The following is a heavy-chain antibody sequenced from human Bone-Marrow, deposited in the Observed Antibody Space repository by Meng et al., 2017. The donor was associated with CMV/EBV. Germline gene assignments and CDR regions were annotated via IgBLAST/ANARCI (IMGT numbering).Heavy chain of an antibody. D-gene: IGHD3-3*01. V-gene: IGHV3-20*04. CDR3: AKDGGDYDFWSGGGDYGMDV. Sequence: GGSLRLSCAASGFTFDDYGMSWVRQAPGKGLEWVSGINWNGGSTGYADSVKGRFTISRDNSKNTLYLQMNSLRAEDTAVYYCAKDGGDYDFWSGGGDYGMDVWGQGTTVTVSS. CDR1: GFTFDDYG. J-gene: IGHJ6*02. CDR2: INWNGGST.